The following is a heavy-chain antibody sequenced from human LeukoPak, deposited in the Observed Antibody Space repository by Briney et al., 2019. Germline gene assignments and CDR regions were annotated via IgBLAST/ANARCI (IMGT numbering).Heavy chain of an antibody. CDR2: ISGSGGST. J-gene: IGHJ4*02. CDR3: AKRNLPAPTYYFDY. CDR1: GFTFSSYW. Sequence: GGSLRLSCAASGFTFSSYWMSWVRQAPGKGLEWVSSISGSGGSTYYAGSVKGRFTISRDNSKNTLYLQMNSLRAEDTAVYYCAKRNLPAPTYYFDYWGQGTLVTVSS. V-gene: IGHV3-23*01. D-gene: IGHD2-2*01.